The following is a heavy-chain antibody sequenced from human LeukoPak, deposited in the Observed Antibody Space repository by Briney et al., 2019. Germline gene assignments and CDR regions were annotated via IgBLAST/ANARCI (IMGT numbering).Heavy chain of an antibody. D-gene: IGHD4-11*01. J-gene: IGHJ4*02. CDR3: ARSYRADYSNWERGYYFDY. Sequence: GGSLRLSCAASGFTFSSYEMNWVRQAPGKGLEWVSYISSSGSTIYYADSVKGLFTISRDNAKNSLYLQMNSLRAEDTAVYYCARSYRADYSNWERGYYFDYWGQGTLVTVSS. CDR1: GFTFSSYE. V-gene: IGHV3-48*03. CDR2: ISSSGSTI.